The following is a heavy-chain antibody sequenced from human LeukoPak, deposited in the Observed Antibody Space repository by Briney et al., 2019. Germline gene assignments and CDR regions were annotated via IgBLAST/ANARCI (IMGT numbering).Heavy chain of an antibody. Sequence: GASVMVSCKASGYTFTDYYMHWVRQAPGQGLEWMGWINPNSGGTNYAQKFQGRVTMTGDTSISTAYMELSRLRSDDTAVYYCARVKDRISMVRGVLSPQNYYYYYMDVWGKGTTVTVSS. CDR2: INPNSGGT. CDR3: ARVKDRISMVRGVLSPQNYYYYYMDV. V-gene: IGHV1-2*02. D-gene: IGHD3-10*01. CDR1: GYTFTDYY. J-gene: IGHJ6*03.